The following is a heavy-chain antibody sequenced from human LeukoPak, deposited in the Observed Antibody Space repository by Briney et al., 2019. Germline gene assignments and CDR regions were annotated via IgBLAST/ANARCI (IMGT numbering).Heavy chain of an antibody. CDR1: GGSISSGSYF. CDR2: INTSGST. CDR3: AREGYTSSWYSGYYYFDY. D-gene: IGHD6-13*01. Sequence: PSETLSLTCTVSGGSISSGSYFWTWIRQPAGKGLEWIGRINTSGSTNYNPSLKSRVTISVDTPKNQFSLKLSSVTAADTAVFYCAREGYTSSWYSGYYYFDYWGQGTLVTVSS. V-gene: IGHV4-61*02. J-gene: IGHJ4*02.